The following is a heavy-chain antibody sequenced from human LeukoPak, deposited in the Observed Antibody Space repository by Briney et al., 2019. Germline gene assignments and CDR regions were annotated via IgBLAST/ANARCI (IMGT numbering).Heavy chain of an antibody. CDR1: GSTFSNAW. J-gene: IGHJ4*02. CDR3: TTETGTAGELDY. CDR2: IKNKTDGGTI. D-gene: IGHD1-7*01. Sequence: KSGGSLRLSCAASGSTFSNAWLNWVRQAPGKGLEWLGRIKNKTDGGTIDYAAPVKDRFTISRDDSKNTLYLRMDSLKTEDTAVYYCTTETGTAGELDYWGQGTLVTVSS. V-gene: IGHV3-15*01.